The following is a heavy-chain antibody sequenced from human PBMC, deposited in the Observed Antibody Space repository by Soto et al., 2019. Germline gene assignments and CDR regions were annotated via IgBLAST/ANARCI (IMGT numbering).Heavy chain of an antibody. D-gene: IGHD4-17*01. J-gene: IGHJ4*02. V-gene: IGHV4-30-4*01. CDR1: GASVRSGDYY. CDR2: IYNSGGS. Sequence: PSETLSLTCSVSGASVRSGDYYWSCIRQAPGKGLEWIGYIYNSGGSYYNPSLKGRLTISIDTSKNQFSLKLNSVTAADTAIYYCVGTGTTDDYWGRGTLVTVSS. CDR3: VGTGTTDDY.